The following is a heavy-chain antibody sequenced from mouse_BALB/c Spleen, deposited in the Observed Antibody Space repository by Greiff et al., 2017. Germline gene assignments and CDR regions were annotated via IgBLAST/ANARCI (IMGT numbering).Heavy chain of an antibody. D-gene: IGHD1-1*01. CDR3: ARVYGRDYAMDY. Sequence: VQVVESGPGLVQPSQSLSITCTVSGFSLTSYGVHWVRQSPGKGLEWLGVIWSGGSTNYNSALMSRLSISKDNSKSQVFLKMNSLQTDDTAMYYCARVYGRDYAMDYWGQGTSVTVSS. CDR1: GFSLTSYG. V-gene: IGHV2-4-1*01. J-gene: IGHJ4*01. CDR2: IWSGGST.